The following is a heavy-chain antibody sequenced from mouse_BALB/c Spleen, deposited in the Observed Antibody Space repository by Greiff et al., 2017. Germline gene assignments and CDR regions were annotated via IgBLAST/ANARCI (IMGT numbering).Heavy chain of an antibody. V-gene: IGHV5-15*02. Sequence: EVQGVESGGGLVQPGGSRKLSCAASGFTFSDYGMAWVRQAPGKGPEWVAFISNLAYSIYYADTVTGRFTISRENAKNTLYLEMSSLRSEDTAMYYCARDGGGYYGFAYWGQGTLVTVSA. CDR2: ISNLAYSI. CDR1: GFTFSDYG. CDR3: ARDGGGYYGFAY. D-gene: IGHD1-1*01. J-gene: IGHJ3*01.